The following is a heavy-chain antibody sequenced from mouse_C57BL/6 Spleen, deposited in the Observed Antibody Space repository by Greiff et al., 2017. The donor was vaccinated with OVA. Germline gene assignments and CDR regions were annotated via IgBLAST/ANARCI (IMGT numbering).Heavy chain of an antibody. CDR1: GFTFSDYG. J-gene: IGHJ2*01. D-gene: IGHD1-1*01. V-gene: IGHV5-17*01. CDR2: ISSGSSTI. Sequence: EVQRVESGGGLVKPGGSLKLSCAASGFTFSDYGMHWVRQAPEKGLEWVAYISSGSSTIYYADTVKGRFTISRDNAKNTLFLQMTSLRSEDTATYYCASVYYGSSYYFDYWGQGTTLTVSS. CDR3: ASVYYGSSYYFDY.